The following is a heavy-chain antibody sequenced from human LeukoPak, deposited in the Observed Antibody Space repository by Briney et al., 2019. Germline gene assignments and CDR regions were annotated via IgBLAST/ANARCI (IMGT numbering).Heavy chain of an antibody. CDR2: INQDGSEE. V-gene: IGHV3-7*05. CDR3: ARDATPDGVVLDY. D-gene: IGHD2-8*02. J-gene: IGHJ4*02. Sequence: GGSLRLSCAASGFTFSSHWMTWVRQAPGKGLEWVANINQDGSEEYYVDSLMGRFSISRDNAKKSLYLRMNSLRADDTAVYYCARDATPDGVVLDYWGQGALATVSS. CDR1: GFTFSSHW.